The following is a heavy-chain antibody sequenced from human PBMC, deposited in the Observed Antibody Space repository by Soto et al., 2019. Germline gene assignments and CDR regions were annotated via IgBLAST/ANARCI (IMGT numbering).Heavy chain of an antibody. CDR3: ARDRAAGGY. Sequence: EVQLVESGGGLVQPGGSLRLSCAASGFSFSTYEMNWVRQDPGKGLEWVAYISSGSDTIHYADSVRGRFTVSRDNAKNSLYLQMNSLRVEDTALYYCARDRAAGGYWGQGTLVTVSS. D-gene: IGHD6-13*01. CDR2: ISSGSDTI. CDR1: GFSFSTYE. J-gene: IGHJ4*02. V-gene: IGHV3-48*03.